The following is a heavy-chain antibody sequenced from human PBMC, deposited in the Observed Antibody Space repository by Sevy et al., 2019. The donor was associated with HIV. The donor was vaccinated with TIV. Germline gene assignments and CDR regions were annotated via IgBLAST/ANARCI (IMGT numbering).Heavy chain of an antibody. D-gene: IGHD2-2*01. J-gene: IGHJ6*02. V-gene: IGHV3-23*01. CDR2: ISGSGGST. CDR1: GFTFSSYA. CDR3: AKDPGDIVVVPAAHDYYYGMDV. Sequence: GGSLRLSCAASGFTFSSYAMSWVRQAPGKGLEWVSAISGSGGSTYYADSVKGRFTISRDNSKSTLYLQMNSLRAEDTAVYYCAKDPGDIVVVPAAHDYYYGMDVWGQGTTVTVSS.